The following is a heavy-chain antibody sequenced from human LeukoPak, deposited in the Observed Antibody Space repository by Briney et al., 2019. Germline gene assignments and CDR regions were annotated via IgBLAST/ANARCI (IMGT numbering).Heavy chain of an antibody. CDR2: ISGSGGST. CDR3: AKDPFSGITMIVVVITYTADY. J-gene: IGHJ4*02. V-gene: IGHV3-23*01. CDR1: GFTFSSYA. Sequence: GGSLRLSCAASGFTFSSYAMSWVRQAPGKGLEWVSAISGSGGSTYYADSVKGRFTISRDNSKNTLYLQMNSLRAGDTAVYYCAKDPFSGITMIVVVITYTADYWGQGTLVTVSS. D-gene: IGHD3-22*01.